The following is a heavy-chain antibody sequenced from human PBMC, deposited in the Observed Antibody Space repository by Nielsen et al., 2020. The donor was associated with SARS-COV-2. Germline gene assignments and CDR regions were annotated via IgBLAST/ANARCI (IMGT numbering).Heavy chain of an antibody. J-gene: IGHJ5*02. D-gene: IGHD3-3*01. CDR1: GGSFSGYY. Sequence: SETLSLTCAVYGGSFSGYYWSWIRQPPGKGLEWIGEINHSGSTNYNPSLKSRVTISVDTSKNQFSLKLSSVTAADTAVYYCARRSPVTIFGVVIKVASNWFDPWGQGTLVTVSS. V-gene: IGHV4-34*01. CDR3: ARRSPVTIFGVVIKVASNWFDP. CDR2: INHSGST.